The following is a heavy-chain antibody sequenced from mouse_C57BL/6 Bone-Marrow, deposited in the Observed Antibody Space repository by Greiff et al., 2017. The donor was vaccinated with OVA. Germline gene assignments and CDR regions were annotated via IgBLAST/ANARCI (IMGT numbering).Heavy chain of an antibody. CDR1: GFTFSDYY. Sequence: EVKLVESEGGLVQPGSSMKLSCTASGFTFSDYYMAWVRQVPEKGLEWVANINYDGSSTYYLDSLKSRFIISRDNAKNILYLQMSSLKSEDTATYYCARGRYYGNSWYFDVWGTGTTVTVSS. J-gene: IGHJ1*03. CDR3: ARGRYYGNSWYFDV. V-gene: IGHV5-16*01. D-gene: IGHD2-1*01. CDR2: INYDGSST.